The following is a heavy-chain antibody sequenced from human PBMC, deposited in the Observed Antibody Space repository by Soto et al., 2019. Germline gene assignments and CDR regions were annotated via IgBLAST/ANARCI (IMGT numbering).Heavy chain of an antibody. CDR3: ARGDGYNLPPHFFDY. CDR1: GYTLTELS. D-gene: IGHD5-12*01. Sequence: ASVKVSCKVSGYTLTELSMHWVRQAPGKGLEWMGGFDPEDGETIYAQKFQGRVTISRDTSATTVYMELISLRSEDTAVYYCARGDGYNLPPHFFDYWGQGTLVTVSS. CDR2: FDPEDGET. V-gene: IGHV1-24*01. J-gene: IGHJ4*02.